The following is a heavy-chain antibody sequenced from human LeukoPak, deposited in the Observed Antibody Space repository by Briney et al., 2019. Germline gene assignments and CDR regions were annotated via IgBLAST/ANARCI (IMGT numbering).Heavy chain of an antibody. D-gene: IGHD3-10*01. CDR3: AKEDVLITMVRGGWRYFDY. J-gene: IGHJ4*02. CDR1: GFTFSSYG. Sequence: SGGSLRLSCAASGFTFSSYGMHWVRQAPGKGLEWVAFIRYDGSNKYYADSVKGRFTISRDNSKNTLYLQMNSLRAEDTAVYYCAKEDVLITMVRGGWRYFDYWGQGTLVTVSS. CDR2: IRYDGSNK. V-gene: IGHV3-30*02.